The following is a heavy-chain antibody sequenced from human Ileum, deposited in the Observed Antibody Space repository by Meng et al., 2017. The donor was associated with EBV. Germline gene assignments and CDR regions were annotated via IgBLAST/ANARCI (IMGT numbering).Heavy chain of an antibody. D-gene: IGHD1-14*01. CDR1: GFNSSGQT. Sequence: ESGAGVVLPGPSLRLCYASTGFNSSGQTMTWVRQARGTGLEWVSAISRSGDNMWYAGSVKARFTISRDNSKNTLYLQMNSLRVEDTAVYFCARVPGGINMWFDPWGQGTLVTVSS. J-gene: IGHJ5*02. CDR3: ARVPGGINMWFDP. CDR2: ISRSGDNM. V-gene: IGHV3-23*01.